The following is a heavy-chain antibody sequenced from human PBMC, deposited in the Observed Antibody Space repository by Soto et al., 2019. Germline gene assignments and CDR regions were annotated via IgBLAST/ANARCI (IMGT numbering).Heavy chain of an antibody. CDR3: AGGPDGYNPPTFDY. Sequence: GGSLRLSCAASGFTFSSYAMSWVRQAPGRGLEWVSAISGSGGSTYYADSVKGRFTISRDNSKNTLYLQMNSLRAEDTAVYYCAGGPDGYNPPTFDYWGQGTLVTVSS. CDR1: GFTFSSYA. J-gene: IGHJ4*02. D-gene: IGHD5-12*01. V-gene: IGHV3-23*01. CDR2: ISGSGGST.